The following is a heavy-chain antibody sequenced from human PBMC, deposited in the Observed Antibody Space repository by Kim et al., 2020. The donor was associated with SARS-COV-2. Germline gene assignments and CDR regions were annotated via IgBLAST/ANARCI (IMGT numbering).Heavy chain of an antibody. CDR2: IYYSGST. V-gene: IGHV4-59*13. Sequence: SETLSLTCTVSGGSISSYYWSWIRQPPGKGLEWIGYIYYSGSTNYNPSLKSRVTISVDTSKNQFSLKLSSVTAADTAVYYCARDRNYGDYDYYYYYGMDVWGQGTTVTVSS. D-gene: IGHD4-17*01. CDR1: GGSISSYY. J-gene: IGHJ6*02. CDR3: ARDRNYGDYDYYYYYGMDV.